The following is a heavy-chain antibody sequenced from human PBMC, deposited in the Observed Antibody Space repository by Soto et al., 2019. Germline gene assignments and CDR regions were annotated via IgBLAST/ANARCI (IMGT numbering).Heavy chain of an antibody. V-gene: IGHV1-46*01. CDR2: INPSGGST. CDR3: ARDGAYCGGDCYSDY. D-gene: IGHD2-21*02. J-gene: IGHJ4*02. Sequence: GASVKVSCKASGYTFTSYYMHWVRQAPGQGLEWVGIINPSGGSTSYAQKFQGRVTMTRDTSTSTVYMELSSLRSEDTAVYYCARDGAYCGGDCYSDYWGQGTLVTVSS. CDR1: GYTFTSYY.